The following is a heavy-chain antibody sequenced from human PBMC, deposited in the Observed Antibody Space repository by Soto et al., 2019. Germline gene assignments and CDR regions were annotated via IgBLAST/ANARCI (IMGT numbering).Heavy chain of an antibody. CDR3: ARIGSGWTYYYYGLDV. V-gene: IGHV1-69*02. D-gene: IGHD6-19*01. Sequence: SVKVSCKASGGTFSSYTISWVRQAPGQGLEWMGRIIPILGIANYAQKFQGRVTITADKSTSTAYMELSSLRSEDTAVYYCARIGSGWTYYYYGLDVWGQGTTVTV. CDR2: IIPILGIA. CDR1: GGTFSSYT. J-gene: IGHJ6*02.